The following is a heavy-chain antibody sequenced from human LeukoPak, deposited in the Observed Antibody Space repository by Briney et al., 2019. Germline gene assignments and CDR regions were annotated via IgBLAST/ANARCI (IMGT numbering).Heavy chain of an antibody. CDR3: ARVGGQAYGMDV. CDR1: GGSVSSGSYY. CDR2: IYYSGST. J-gene: IGHJ6*02. V-gene: IGHV4-61*01. Sequence: PSETLSLTCTVSGGSVSSGSYYWSWIRQPPGKGLEWIGYIYYSGSTNYNPSLKSRVTISVDTSKNQFSLKLSSVTPEDTAVYYCARVGGQAYGMDVWGQGTTVTVSS.